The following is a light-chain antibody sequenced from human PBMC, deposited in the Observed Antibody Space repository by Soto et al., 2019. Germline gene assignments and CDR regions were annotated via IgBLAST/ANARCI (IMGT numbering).Light chain of an antibody. V-gene: IGKV1-5*01. CDR3: QQHKSYSPRK. Sequence: DSQRTQSPSSLSASVEGRVTITCRASQTISNWLAWYQQRPGKAPQLLISDASRLESGVPSRFSGSGSGTEFTLTISSLQPDDSATYYCQQHKSYSPRKFGQGTKVDIK. CDR1: QTISNW. CDR2: DAS. J-gene: IGKJ1*01.